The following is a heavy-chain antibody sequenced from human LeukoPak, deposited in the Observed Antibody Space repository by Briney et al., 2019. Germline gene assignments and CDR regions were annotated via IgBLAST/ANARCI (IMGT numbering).Heavy chain of an antibody. CDR3: ARDPPYGSGSHTPPFDY. V-gene: IGHV1-2*02. J-gene: IGHJ4*02. D-gene: IGHD3-10*01. CDR1: GYTFTGYY. Sequence: ASVKVSCKASGYTFTGYYMHWVRQAPGQGLEWMGWTNPNSGGTNYAQKFQGRVTMTRDTSISTAYMELSRLRSDDTAVYYCARDPPYGSGSHTPPFDYWGQGTLVTVSS. CDR2: TNPNSGGT.